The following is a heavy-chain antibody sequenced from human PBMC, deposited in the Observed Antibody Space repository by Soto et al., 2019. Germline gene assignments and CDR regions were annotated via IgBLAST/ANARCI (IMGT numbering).Heavy chain of an antibody. J-gene: IGHJ6*02. D-gene: IGHD3-16*02. V-gene: IGHV1-18*04. CDR1: GYTFTSYG. Sequence: ASVKVSCKASGYTFTSYGISWVRQAPGQGLEWMGWISAYNGNTNYAQKLQGRVTMTTDTSTSTAYMELRSLRSDDTAVYYCARMMITNDYVWGSYRHYYGMVVWGPGTTVTASS. CDR3: ARMMITNDYVWGSYRHYYGMVV. CDR2: ISAYNGNT.